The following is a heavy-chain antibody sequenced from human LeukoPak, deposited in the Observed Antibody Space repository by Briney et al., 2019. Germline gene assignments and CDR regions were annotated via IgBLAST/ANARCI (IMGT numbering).Heavy chain of an antibody. V-gene: IGHV3-7*03. CDR3: VKGGGYGSRE. CDR2: IKQDGSED. D-gene: IGHD3-10*01. CDR1: GFTFSSSW. J-gene: IGHJ4*02. Sequence: GGSLRLSCAASGFTFSSSWMSWVRQAPGKGLEWVANIKQDGSEDYYVDSVKGRFTISRDNAKSSLYLQMNSLRVEDTAVYYGVKGGGYGSREWGQGTLVTVSS.